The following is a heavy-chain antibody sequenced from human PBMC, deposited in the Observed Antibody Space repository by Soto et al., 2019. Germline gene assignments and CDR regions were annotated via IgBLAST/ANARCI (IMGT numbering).Heavy chain of an antibody. Sequence: GGSLRLSCAASGFTFSNAWMSLVRQAPGKGLEWVGRIKSKTDGGTTDYAAPVKRRFTISRDDSKNTLYLQMNSLKTEDTAVYYCTTERPQRCSSTSCYFHIYYYYYMDVWGKGTTVTVSS. CDR1: GFTFSNAW. CDR2: IKSKTDGGTT. J-gene: IGHJ6*03. CDR3: TTERPQRCSSTSCYFHIYYYYYMDV. D-gene: IGHD2-2*01. V-gene: IGHV3-15*01.